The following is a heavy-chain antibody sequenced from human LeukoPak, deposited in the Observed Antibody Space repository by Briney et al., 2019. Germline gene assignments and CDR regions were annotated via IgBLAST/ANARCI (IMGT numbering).Heavy chain of an antibody. V-gene: IGHV4-39*01. CDR1: GGSISSSSYY. CDR2: IYYSGST. CDR3: ARRSSSWYSRFDP. J-gene: IGHJ5*02. D-gene: IGHD6-13*01. Sequence: SETLSLTCVVSGGSISSSSYYWGWIRHPPRNGLGWIGSIYYSGSTYYNPSLKSRVTISVDTSKNQFSLKLSSVTAADTAVYYCARRSSSWYSRFDPWGQGTLVTVSS.